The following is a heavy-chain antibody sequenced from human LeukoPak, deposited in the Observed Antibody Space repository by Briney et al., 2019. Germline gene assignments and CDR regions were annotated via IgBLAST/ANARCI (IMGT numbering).Heavy chain of an antibody. J-gene: IGHJ4*02. CDR1: GYTFTSYG. D-gene: IGHD2-15*01. CDR2: ISAYNGNT. Sequence: ASVKVSCKASGYTFTSYGISWVRQAPGQGLEWMGWISAYNGNTNYAQKLQGRVTLTTDTSTSTAYMELRSLRSDDTAVYYCARDRRCSGGSCYSSTGFDYWGQGTLVTVSS. V-gene: IGHV1-18*01. CDR3: ARDRRCSGGSCYSSTGFDY.